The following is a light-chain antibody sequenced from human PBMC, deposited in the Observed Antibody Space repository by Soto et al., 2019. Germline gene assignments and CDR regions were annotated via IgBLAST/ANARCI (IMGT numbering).Light chain of an antibody. CDR2: GAS. Sequence: EIVMTQSPATLSVSPGDRATLSCRASQSVTTSLAWFQQKPGQAPRLLIYGASARATGIPARFSGSGSGTEFTLTISSLQSEDFALYYCQQYNDRPWTFGQGTKVEIK. J-gene: IGKJ1*01. V-gene: IGKV3-15*01. CDR3: QQYNDRPWT. CDR1: QSVTTS.